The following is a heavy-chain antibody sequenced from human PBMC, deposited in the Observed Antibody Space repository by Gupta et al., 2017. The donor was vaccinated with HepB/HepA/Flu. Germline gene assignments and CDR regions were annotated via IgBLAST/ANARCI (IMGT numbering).Heavy chain of an antibody. Sequence: EVQLVASGGGLVQPGGSLRLSCAASGFTFSASVMQWVRQASGKGSEWVGRIRTKADSYATAYAASVTGRFTISRDDSKNTAFLQMNSLKTEDTAVYYCATSTVTARQNYYFYSMDVWGQGTTVSVSS. J-gene: IGHJ6*02. CDR2: IRTKADSYAT. CDR1: GFTFSASV. D-gene: IGHD4-17*01. V-gene: IGHV3-73*01. CDR3: ATSTVTARQNYYFYSMDV.